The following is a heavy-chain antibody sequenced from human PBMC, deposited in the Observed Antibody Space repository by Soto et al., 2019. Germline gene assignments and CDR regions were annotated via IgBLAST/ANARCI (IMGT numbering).Heavy chain of an antibody. Sequence: GASVKVSCKASGGTFSSYAISWVRQAPGQGLEWMGWISAYNGNTNYAQKLQGRVTMTTDTSTSTAYMELRSLRSDDTAVYYCAGDSSGYYDAFDIWGQGTMVTVSS. CDR1: GGTFSSYA. CDR3: AGDSSGYYDAFDI. V-gene: IGHV1-18*01. D-gene: IGHD3-22*01. CDR2: ISAYNGNT. J-gene: IGHJ3*02.